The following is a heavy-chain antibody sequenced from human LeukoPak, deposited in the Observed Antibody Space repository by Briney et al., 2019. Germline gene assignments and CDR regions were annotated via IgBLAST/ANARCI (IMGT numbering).Heavy chain of an antibody. Sequence: GGSLRLSCAASGFAFSSYAMSWVRQAPGKGLEWVANIKQDGSEKYYVDSVKGRFTISRDNAKNSLYLQMNSLRAEDTAVYYCAKDFPYYYDTSGYYHDYWGQGTLVTVSS. D-gene: IGHD3-22*01. CDR2: IKQDGSEK. J-gene: IGHJ4*02. V-gene: IGHV3-7*01. CDR3: AKDFPYYYDTSGYYHDY. CDR1: GFAFSSYA.